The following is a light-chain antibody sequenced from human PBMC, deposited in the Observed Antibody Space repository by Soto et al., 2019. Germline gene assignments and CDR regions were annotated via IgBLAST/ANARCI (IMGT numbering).Light chain of an antibody. Sequence: EIVMKQSPATLSVSPGERATLSCRASQSVSSNLAWYQQKPGQAPRLLIYGASTRATGIPARFSGSGSGTEFTLTISSLQSEDFAVYYCQQYNNWPFTVGPGTKVDIK. CDR3: QQYNNWPFT. J-gene: IGKJ3*01. CDR1: QSVSSN. CDR2: GAS. V-gene: IGKV3-15*01.